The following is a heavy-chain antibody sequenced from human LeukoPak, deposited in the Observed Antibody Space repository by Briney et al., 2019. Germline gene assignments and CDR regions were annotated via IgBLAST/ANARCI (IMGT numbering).Heavy chain of an antibody. D-gene: IGHD5-12*01. CDR2: ISTSGSSA. J-gene: IGHJ4*02. CDR1: GFTFSGYS. Sequence: GGSLRLSCAGSGFTFSGYSMHWVRQAPGKGLEWVAYISTSGSSAYYTDSVQGRFTISRDNAKNSLYLQMNTLRAEDTAVYYCARELAIVATHRNYWGQGTLVTVSS. CDR3: ARELAIVATHRNY. V-gene: IGHV3-48*01.